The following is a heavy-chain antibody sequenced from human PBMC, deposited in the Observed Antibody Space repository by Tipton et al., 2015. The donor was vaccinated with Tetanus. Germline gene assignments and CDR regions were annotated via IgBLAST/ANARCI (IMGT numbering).Heavy chain of an antibody. CDR2: IYYSGST. J-gene: IGHJ5*02. D-gene: IGHD3-16*01. V-gene: IGHV4-31*03. Sequence: TLSLTCTVSGGSISGSPYFWNWIRQHPGKGLEWIGYIYYSGSTYYNPSLNGRVTISVDTSNNQFSLRLSSVTAADTGVYYCARDQGGGRVARLNWFGPWGQGTLATVSS. CDR3: ARDQGGGRVARLNWFGP. CDR1: GGSISGSPYF.